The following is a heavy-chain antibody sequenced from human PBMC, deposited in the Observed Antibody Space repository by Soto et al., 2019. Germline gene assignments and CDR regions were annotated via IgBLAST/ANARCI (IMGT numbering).Heavy chain of an antibody. D-gene: IGHD6-19*01. CDR3: ARERGTGIAVAGTLDY. J-gene: IGHJ4*02. V-gene: IGHV3-30-3*01. CDR1: GFTFSSYA. Sequence: GGSLRLSCAASGFTFSSYAMHWVRQAPGKELEWVAVISYDGSNKYYADSVKGRFTISRDNSRNTLYLQMNSLRAEDTAVYYCARERGTGIAVAGTLDYWGQGTLVTVSS. CDR2: ISYDGSNK.